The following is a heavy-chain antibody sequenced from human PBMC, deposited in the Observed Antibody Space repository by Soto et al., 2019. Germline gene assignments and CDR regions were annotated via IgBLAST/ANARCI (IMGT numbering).Heavy chain of an antibody. CDR3: ARAPRNYGSGRYWPFFDY. Sequence: QLQLQESGSGLVKPSQTLSLTCAVSGGSISSGGYSWSWIRQPPGKGLEWIGYIYHSGSTYYNPSLKSRATISVDSAKTQFSLKLSSVPAADTAVYYCARAPRNYGSGRYWPFFDYWGQGTLVTVSS. CDR1: GGSISSGGYS. CDR2: IYHSGST. D-gene: IGHD3-10*01. V-gene: IGHV4-30-2*01. J-gene: IGHJ4*02.